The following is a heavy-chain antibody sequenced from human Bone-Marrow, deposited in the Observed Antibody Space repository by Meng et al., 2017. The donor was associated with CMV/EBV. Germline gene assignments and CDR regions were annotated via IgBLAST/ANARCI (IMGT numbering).Heavy chain of an antibody. D-gene: IGHD3-22*01. J-gene: IGHJ4*02. CDR3: ARDLYYYDSSGYYYPTLDY. CDR2: TYYRSKWYN. Sequence: SQTLSLTCAISGGSVSSNSAAWNWIRQSPSRGLEWLGRTYYRSKWYNDYAVSVKSRITINPDTSKNQFSLQLNSVTPEDTAVYYCARDLYYYDSSGYYYPTLDYWGQGTLVTVSS. CDR1: GGSVSSNSAA. V-gene: IGHV6-1*01.